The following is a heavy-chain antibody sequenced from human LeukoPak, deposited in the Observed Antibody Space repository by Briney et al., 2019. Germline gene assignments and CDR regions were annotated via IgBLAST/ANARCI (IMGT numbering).Heavy chain of an antibody. CDR2: MNPNSGNT. D-gene: IGHD6-19*01. J-gene: IGHJ5*02. V-gene: IGHV1-8*01. Sequence: ASVTVSFKASVYTFTSYDINWVRQATGQGREWMGWMNPNSGNTGYAQKFHGRVTMTRNTSISTAYMELSSLRSEDTAVYYCARGWDSCGWYGFHWFDHWGQGTLVTVSS. CDR1: VYTFTSYD. CDR3: ARGWDSCGWYGFHWFDH.